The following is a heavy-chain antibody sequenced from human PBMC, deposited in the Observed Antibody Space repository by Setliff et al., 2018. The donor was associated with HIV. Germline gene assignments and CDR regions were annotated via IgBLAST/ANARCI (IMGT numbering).Heavy chain of an antibody. Sequence: PGGSLRLSCEASGFTFNTYSMNWVRQAPGKGLEWVSSISSSSRSKYYADSVKGRFTISRDNAKNSLYLQMNSLRAEDTAVYYCARDRYSGSSTVSFDYWGQGTLVTVS. J-gene: IGHJ4*02. V-gene: IGHV3-21*01. D-gene: IGHD1-26*01. CDR3: ARDRYSGSSTVSFDY. CDR1: GFTFNTYS. CDR2: ISSSSRSK.